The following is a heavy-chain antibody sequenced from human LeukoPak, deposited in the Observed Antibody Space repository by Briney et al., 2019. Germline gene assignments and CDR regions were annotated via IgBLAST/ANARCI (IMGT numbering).Heavy chain of an antibody. D-gene: IGHD3-10*01. V-gene: IGHV4-34*01. CDR2: INHSGST. CDR1: GGPFSGYY. CDR3: ARGGRVNYYYYMDV. Sequence: SETLSLTCAVYGGPFSGYYWSWIRQPPGKGLEWIGEINHSGSTNYNPSLKSRVTISVDTSKNQFSLKLSSVTAADTAVYYCARGGRVNYYYYMDVWGKGTTVTVSS. J-gene: IGHJ6*03.